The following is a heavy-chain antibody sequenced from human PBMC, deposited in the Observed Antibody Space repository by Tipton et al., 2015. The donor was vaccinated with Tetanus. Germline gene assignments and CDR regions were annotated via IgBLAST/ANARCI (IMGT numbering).Heavy chain of an antibody. D-gene: IGHD5-12*01. Sequence: TLSLTCSVSGDSISSNTNYWAWIRQPPGKGLEWIGSIYYTESRYYNPSLKSRVPISVDTSKKQLSLKLSSVTAADTAVYYCAKGRATSLHDYWGQGTLVTVSS. J-gene: IGHJ4*02. CDR3: AKGRATSLHDY. V-gene: IGHV4-39*01. CDR1: GDSISSNTNY. CDR2: IYYTESR.